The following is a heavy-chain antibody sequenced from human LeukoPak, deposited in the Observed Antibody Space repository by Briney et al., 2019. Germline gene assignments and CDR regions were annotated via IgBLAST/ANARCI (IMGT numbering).Heavy chain of an antibody. V-gene: IGHV3-7*01. D-gene: IGHD3-22*01. J-gene: IGHJ4*02. CDR1: GFTFSSYW. CDR3: ARGLYYYDTSGDPEFDY. Sequence: GGSLRLSCAASGFTFSSYWMSWVRQAPGKGLEWVANIKQDGSEKYYVDSVKGRFTISRDNAKNSLYLQMNSLRAEDTAVYYCARGLYYYDTSGDPEFDYWGQGTLVTVSS. CDR2: IKQDGSEK.